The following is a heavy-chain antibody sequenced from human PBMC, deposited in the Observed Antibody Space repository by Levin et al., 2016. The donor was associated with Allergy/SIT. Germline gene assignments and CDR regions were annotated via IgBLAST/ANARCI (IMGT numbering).Heavy chain of an antibody. CDR2: ISGSGGST. Sequence: GESLKISCAASGFTFSSYAMSWVRQAPGKGLEWVSAISGSGGSTYYADSVKGRFTISRDNSKNTLYLQMNSLRAEDTAVYYCAKARHTIAVVTMDVWGQGTTVTVSS. V-gene: IGHV3-23*01. CDR3: AKARHTIAVVTMDV. CDR1: GFTFSSYA. D-gene: IGHD3-22*01. J-gene: IGHJ6*02.